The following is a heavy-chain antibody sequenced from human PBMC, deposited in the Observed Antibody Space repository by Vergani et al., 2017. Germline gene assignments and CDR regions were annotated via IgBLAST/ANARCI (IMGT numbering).Heavy chain of an antibody. Sequence: QVQLVESGGGVVQPGRSLRLSCAASGFTFSSYAISWVRQAPGQGLEWMGGIIPIFGTANYAQKFQGRVTITADESTSTAYMELSSLRSEDTAVYYCARTAAGPYYFDYWGQGTLVTVSS. CDR2: IIPIFGTA. D-gene: IGHD6-13*01. CDR1: GFTFSSYA. V-gene: IGHV1-69*01. J-gene: IGHJ4*02. CDR3: ARTAAGPYYFDY.